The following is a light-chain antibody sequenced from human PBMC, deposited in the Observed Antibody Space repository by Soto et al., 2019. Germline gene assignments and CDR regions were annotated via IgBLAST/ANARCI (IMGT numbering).Light chain of an antibody. V-gene: IGKV1-39*01. CDR2: AAS. J-gene: IGKJ1*01. Sequence: DIQMTQSPSSLSASVGDRVTITCRASQSIRTYLNWYQQKPGKAPKFLIYAASTLQSGVPSRFSGSGSGTDFTLTISSLQPEDFATYYYQQTYSNPRTFGQGTKVESK. CDR3: QQTYSNPRT. CDR1: QSIRTY.